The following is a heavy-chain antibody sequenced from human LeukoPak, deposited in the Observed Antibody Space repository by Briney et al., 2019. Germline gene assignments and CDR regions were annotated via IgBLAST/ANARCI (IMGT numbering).Heavy chain of an antibody. CDR3: ARVPGLRASAGTRTYWYFDL. CDR2: ISAYNGNT. CDR1: GYTFTNCG. V-gene: IGHV1-18*01. D-gene: IGHD6-13*01. J-gene: IGHJ2*01. Sequence: GASVKVSCKASGYTFTNCGISWVRQAPGQGLEWMGWISAYNGNTNYAQKLQGRVTMTTDTSTSTAYMELRSLRSDDTAVYYCARVPGLRASAGTRTYWYFDLWGRGTLVTVSS.